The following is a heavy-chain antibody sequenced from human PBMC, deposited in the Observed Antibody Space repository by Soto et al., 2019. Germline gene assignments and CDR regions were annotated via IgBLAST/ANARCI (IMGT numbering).Heavy chain of an antibody. D-gene: IGHD3-3*01. CDR2: IIPIFGTA. CDR1: GGTFSSYA. J-gene: IGHJ6*02. CDR3: ARGYDFWSGPTYYYYYGMDV. Sequence: QVQLVQSGAEVKKPGSSVKVSCKASGGTFSSYAISWVRQAPGQGLEWMGGIIPIFGTANYAQKFQGRVPITADESTSKDYMELSSLRSEDTAVYYCARGYDFWSGPTYYYYYGMDVWGQGTTVTVSS. V-gene: IGHV1-69*12.